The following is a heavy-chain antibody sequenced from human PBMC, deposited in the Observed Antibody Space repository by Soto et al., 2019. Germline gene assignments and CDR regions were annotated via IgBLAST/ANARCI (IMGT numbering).Heavy chain of an antibody. CDR2: ISGSGGST. J-gene: IGHJ4*02. CDR1: GFTFSTYA. V-gene: IGHV3-23*01. CDR3: AIQRTPHQLPNSFDY. D-gene: IGHD2-2*01. Sequence: PGGSLRLSCAASGFTFSTYAMSWVRQAPGKGLEWVSGISGSGGSTYYADSMKGRFTISRDNSKNTLYLQMNSLRAEDTAVYYCAIQRTPHQLPNSFDYWGQGTLVTVSS.